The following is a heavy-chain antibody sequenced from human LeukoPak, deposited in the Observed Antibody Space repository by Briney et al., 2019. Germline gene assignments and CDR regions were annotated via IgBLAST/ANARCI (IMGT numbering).Heavy chain of an antibody. CDR1: GFTFSSYE. CDR3: ASRGRDY. V-gene: IGHV3-48*03. J-gene: IGHJ4*02. CDR2: ISSSGDTI. Sequence: PGGSLRLSCAASGFTFSSYEMNWVRQAPGRGLEWVSYISSSGDTIYYADSVKGRFTISRDNAKNSLYLQMNSLSVEDTAVYYCASRGRDYWGQGTLVTVSS.